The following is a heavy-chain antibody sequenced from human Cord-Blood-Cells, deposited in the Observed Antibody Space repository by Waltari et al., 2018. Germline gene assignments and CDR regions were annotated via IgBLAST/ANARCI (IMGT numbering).Heavy chain of an antibody. J-gene: IGHJ4*02. CDR2: ISYDGSNK. CDR1: GFTFSSYA. V-gene: IGHV3-30*04. CDR3: ARCWDY. Sequence: CAASGFTFSSYAMHWVRQAPGKGLEWVAVISYDGSNKYYADSVKGRFTISRDNSKNTLYLQMNSLRAEDTAVYYCARCWDYWGQGTLVTVSS.